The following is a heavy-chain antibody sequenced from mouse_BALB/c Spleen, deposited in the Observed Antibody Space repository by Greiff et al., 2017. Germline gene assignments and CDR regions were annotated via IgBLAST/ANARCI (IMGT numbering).Heavy chain of an antibody. CDR3: ARLGDDYEGYFDD. Sequence: VQLQQSGAELVKPGASVKLSCKASGYTFTSYDINWVRQRPEQGLEWIGWIFPGDGSTKYNEKFKGKATLTTDKSSSTAYMQLSMLTSEDSAVYCCARLGDDYEGYFDDWGQGTTLTVSS. CDR1: GYTFTSYD. D-gene: IGHD2-4*01. J-gene: IGHJ2*01. CDR2: IFPGDGST. V-gene: IGHV1S56*01.